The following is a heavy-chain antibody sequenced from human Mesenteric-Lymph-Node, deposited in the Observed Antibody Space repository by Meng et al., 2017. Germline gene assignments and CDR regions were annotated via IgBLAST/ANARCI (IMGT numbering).Heavy chain of an antibody. CDR1: GFTFSSFW. CDR2: IKQDESEK. J-gene: IGHJ4*02. Sequence: RGSLRLSCAASGFTFSSFWMNWVRQAEGKGLEWVASIKQDESEKYYVDSVKGRFTISRDNAKNSLCLQMNSLRVEDTAMDYRARPDHLYFHSGLGEYFFNHWAQGPL. V-gene: IGHV3-7*01. D-gene: IGHD2/OR15-2a*01. CDR3: ARPDHLYFHSGLGEYFFNH.